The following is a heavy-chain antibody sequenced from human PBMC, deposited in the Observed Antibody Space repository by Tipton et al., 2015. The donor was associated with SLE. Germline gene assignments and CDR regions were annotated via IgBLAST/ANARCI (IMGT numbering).Heavy chain of an antibody. CDR2: IYYSGST. D-gene: IGHD1-1*01. CDR3: AGNSGTDAFDL. V-gene: IGHV4-59*01. CDR1: GGSISSYY. J-gene: IGHJ3*01. Sequence: TLSLTCTVSGGSISSYYWSWIRQPPGKELEWIGYIYYSGSTNYNPSLKSRVTISVDTSKNQFSLKLSSVTAADTAVYYCAGNSGTDAFDLWGQGTMVTVSS.